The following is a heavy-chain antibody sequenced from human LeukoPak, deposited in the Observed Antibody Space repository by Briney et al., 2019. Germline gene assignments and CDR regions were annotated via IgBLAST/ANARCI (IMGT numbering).Heavy chain of an antibody. V-gene: IGHV4-34*01. CDR3: ARGQAVTTPDY. D-gene: IGHD4-17*01. Sequence: SETLSLTCAVYGGSFSGYYWSWIRQPPGKGLEWIGEINHSGSTNYNPSLKSRVTISVDTSKNQFSLKLSSVTAADTAVYYCARGQAVTTPDYWGQGTLVTVSS. CDR2: INHSGST. CDR1: GGSFSGYY. J-gene: IGHJ4*02.